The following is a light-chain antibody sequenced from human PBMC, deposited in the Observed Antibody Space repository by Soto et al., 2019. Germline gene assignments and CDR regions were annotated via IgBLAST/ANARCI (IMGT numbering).Light chain of an antibody. J-gene: IGKJ5*01. Sequence: DIVMTQSPDSLAVSLGERATINCKSSQTVLYSSNNKNYLAWYQHKAGQPPKLLISCASTRDSGVPDRFSGSGSGTDFTLTISSLQAEDVAVYYCQQYYTTPTITFGQGTRLEIK. CDR1: QTVLYSSNNKNY. CDR2: CAS. CDR3: QQYYTTPTIT. V-gene: IGKV4-1*01.